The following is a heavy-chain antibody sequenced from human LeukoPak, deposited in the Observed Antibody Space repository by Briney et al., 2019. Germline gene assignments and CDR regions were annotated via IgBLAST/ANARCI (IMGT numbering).Heavy chain of an antibody. D-gene: IGHD6-19*01. Sequence: SVKVSCKASGGSFSSYAITWVRQAPGQGLEWMGRIIPIFGPANYAQKFQGRVTIATDESTSTSSMELSSLTSEDTAVYYCARARGSGWYPLRYWGQGTLVTVSS. CDR1: GGSFSSYA. V-gene: IGHV1-69*05. J-gene: IGHJ4*02. CDR2: IIPIFGPA. CDR3: ARARGSGWYPLRY.